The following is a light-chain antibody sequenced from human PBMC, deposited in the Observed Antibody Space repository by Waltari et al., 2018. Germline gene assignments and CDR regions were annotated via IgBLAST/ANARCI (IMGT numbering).Light chain of an antibody. CDR3: LVWHSTTDHHGV. V-gene: IGLV3-21*04. J-gene: IGLJ2*01. Sequence: SYVVTQSPSVSVAPGETARITCGGDNIGSKSVHWYQQRPGQAPVLVIPYDSDRPSGIPDRFSGSNSGNTATLAISWVEAEDEADYYCLVWHSTTDHHGVFGGGTKLTVL. CDR2: YDS. CDR1: NIGSKS.